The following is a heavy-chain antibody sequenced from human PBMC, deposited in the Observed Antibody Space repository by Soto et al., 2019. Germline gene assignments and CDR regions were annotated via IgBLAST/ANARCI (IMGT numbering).Heavy chain of an antibody. V-gene: IGHV5-51*01. CDR1: GYTFSSHW. J-gene: IGHJ6*02. CDR3: AKSIEGGPMDV. D-gene: IGHD1-26*01. CDR2: IFPRASDT. Sequence: PGGALKISRHGSGYTFSSHWINWVRLVPGQGLDWMGIIFPRASDTRSRPSLQGQVIISADKSTNTAYLQWTRLTAADTAIYYCAKSIEGGPMDVWGQGTPVTVSS.